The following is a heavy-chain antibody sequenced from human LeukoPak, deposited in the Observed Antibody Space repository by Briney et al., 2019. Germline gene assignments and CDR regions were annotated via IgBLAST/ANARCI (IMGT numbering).Heavy chain of an antibody. CDR2: IYSDTYT. CDR3: ARDRVDASGYNPYNWFDP. Sequence: GGSLRLSCAASGFTVNSNYMNWLRQAPGKGLEGGSVIYSDTYTFYADSVKGRFTISRDDSTNTLHLQMNSLRVDDTAVYYCARDRVDASGYNPYNWFDPWGQGTLVTVSS. V-gene: IGHV3-66*01. J-gene: IGHJ5*02. D-gene: IGHD3-22*01. CDR1: GFTVNSNY.